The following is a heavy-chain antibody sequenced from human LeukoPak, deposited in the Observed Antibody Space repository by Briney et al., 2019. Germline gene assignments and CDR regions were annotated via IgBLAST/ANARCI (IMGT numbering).Heavy chain of an antibody. D-gene: IGHD3-10*01. CDR3: AKDRGPVRAEYFQR. CDR1: GFIFSRDS. CDR2: ISHDSGVR. Sequence: GGSLRLSCEASGFIFSRDSMNWVRQAPGKGLEWISYISHDSGVRYYADSARGRFTISRDNSKNTVSLQMNSLRAEDTAVYYCAKDRGPVRAEYFQRWGQGTLVTVSS. V-gene: IGHV3-48*01. J-gene: IGHJ1*01.